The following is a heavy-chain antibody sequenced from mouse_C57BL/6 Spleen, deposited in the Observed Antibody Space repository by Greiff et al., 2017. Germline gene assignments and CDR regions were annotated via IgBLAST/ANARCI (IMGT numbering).Heavy chain of an antibody. Sequence: VMLVESGPGLVAPSQSLSITCTVSGFSLPSYGVDWVRQSPGKGLEWLGVIWGVGSTNYNSALKSRLSISKDNSKSQVFLKMNSLQTDDTAMYYCASDLYYYGKGAMDYWGQGTSVTVSS. CDR3: ASDLYYYGKGAMDY. J-gene: IGHJ4*01. D-gene: IGHD1-1*01. CDR2: IWGVGST. V-gene: IGHV2-6*01. CDR1: GFSLPSYG.